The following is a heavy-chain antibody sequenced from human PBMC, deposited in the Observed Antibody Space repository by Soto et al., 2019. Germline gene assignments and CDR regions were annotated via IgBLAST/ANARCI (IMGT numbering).Heavy chain of an antibody. CDR3: ANVPIWCSSTSCYTEGFDY. Sequence: CGSLKLSCTASGFSFSDYAMSWVRQPPGKGLEWVSVISAGGSTYYADSVKGRFTVSRANSKNTLYLQMNSLRAEDTAVYYCANVPIWCSSTSCYTEGFDYWGQGTLVTVSS. V-gene: IGHV3-23*01. D-gene: IGHD2-2*02. J-gene: IGHJ4*02. CDR2: ISAGGST. CDR1: GFSFSDYA.